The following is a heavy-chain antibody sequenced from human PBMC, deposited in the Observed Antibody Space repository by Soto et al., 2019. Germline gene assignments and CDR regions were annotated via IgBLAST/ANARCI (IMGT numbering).Heavy chain of an antibody. CDR1: GFTFSSYG. CDR3: ARGYCSSTSCYSIDY. Sequence: PGGSLRLSCAASGFTFSSYGMHWVRQAPGKGLEWVAVIWYDGSNKYYAETVKGRFTISRDNSKNTLYLQMNSLRAEDTAVYYCARGYCSSTSCYSIDYWGQGTLVTVSS. D-gene: IGHD2-2*01. J-gene: IGHJ4*02. V-gene: IGHV3-33*01. CDR2: IWYDGSNK.